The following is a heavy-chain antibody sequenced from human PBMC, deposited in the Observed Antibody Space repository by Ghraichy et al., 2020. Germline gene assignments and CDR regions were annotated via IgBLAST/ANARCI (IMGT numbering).Heavy chain of an antibody. V-gene: IGHV3-33*01. D-gene: IGHD6-19*01. J-gene: IGHJ6*02. CDR3: ARDPAVAATLYYYYGVDV. Sequence: GGSLRLSCAASGFTFRDYGFHWVRQAPGKGLEWVAVIWYDGSNKYYADSVKGRFTISRDNSKNTVYLQMNSLRAEDTAVYYCARDPAVAATLYYYYGVDVWGQGTSVTVSS. CDR2: IWYDGSNK. CDR1: GFTFRDYG.